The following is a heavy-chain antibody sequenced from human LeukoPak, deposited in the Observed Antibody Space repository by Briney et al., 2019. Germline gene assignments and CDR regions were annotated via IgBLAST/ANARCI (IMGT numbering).Heavy chain of an antibody. V-gene: IGHV1-2*02. Sequence: GASVKVSCKASGYTFTGYYMHWVRQAPGQGLEWMGWINPNSGGTNYAQKFQSRVTMTRDTSISTAYMELSRLRSDDTAVYYCARDGPPRSNRDDYYYYYMDVWGKGTTVTISS. D-gene: IGHD2/OR15-2a*01. CDR3: ARDGPPRSNRDDYYYYYMDV. CDR1: GYTFTGYY. J-gene: IGHJ6*03. CDR2: INPNSGGT.